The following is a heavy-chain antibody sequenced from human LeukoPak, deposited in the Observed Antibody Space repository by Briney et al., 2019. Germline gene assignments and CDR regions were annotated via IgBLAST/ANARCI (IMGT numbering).Heavy chain of an antibody. J-gene: IGHJ4*02. CDR3: ARADGGAFDY. CDR2: IYTGGST. CDR1: EFTVRSNF. D-gene: IGHD2-21*01. Sequence: GGSLRLSCAASEFTVRSNFMSWVRQAPGKGLEWVSIIYTGGSTYYADSVKGRFTISRDNSKNTLYLQMNSLRAEDTAVYYCARADGGAFDYWGQGTLVTGSS. V-gene: IGHV3-66*01.